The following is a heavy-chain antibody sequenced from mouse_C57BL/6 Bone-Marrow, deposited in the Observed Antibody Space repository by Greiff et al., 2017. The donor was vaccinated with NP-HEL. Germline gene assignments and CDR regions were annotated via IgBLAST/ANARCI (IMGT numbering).Heavy chain of an antibody. Sequence: VQLKESGPELVKPGASVKIPCKASGYTFTDYNMDWVKQSHGKSLEWIGDINPNNGGTIYNQKFKGKATLTVDKSSSTAYMELRSLTSEDTAVYYCARITTVVDWGQGTLVTVSA. CDR2: INPNNGGT. J-gene: IGHJ3*01. CDR3: ARITTVVD. D-gene: IGHD1-1*01. CDR1: GYTFTDYN. V-gene: IGHV1-18*01.